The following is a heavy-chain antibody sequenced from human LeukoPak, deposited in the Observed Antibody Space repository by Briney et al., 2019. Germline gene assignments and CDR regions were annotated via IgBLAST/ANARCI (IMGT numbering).Heavy chain of an antibody. CDR3: ARDQYGDYSLDY. V-gene: IGHV3-21*01. J-gene: IGHJ4*02. CDR2: ISSSGTCT. CDR1: GFTFTTYS. Sequence: GGSLRLSCAASGFTFTTYSMTWVRQAPGKGLEWVSSISSSGTCTYYADSLKGRFTISRDNGKSSLFLQMNSLRAEDTAIYYCARDQYGDYSLDYWGQGTLVTVSS. D-gene: IGHD4-17*01.